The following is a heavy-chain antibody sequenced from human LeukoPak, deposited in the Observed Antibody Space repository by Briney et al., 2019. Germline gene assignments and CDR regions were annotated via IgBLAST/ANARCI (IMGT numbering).Heavy chain of an antibody. CDR1: GGSISSYY. CDR2: IYYSGST. CDR3: ARSGGSGSYWRGIDY. Sequence: SETLSLTCTVSGGSISSYYWSWIRQPPGKGLEWIGYIYYSGSTNYNPSLKSRVTISVDTSKNQFSLKLSSVTAADTAVYYCARSGGSGSYWRGIDYWGQGTLVTVSS. V-gene: IGHV4-59*01. D-gene: IGHD3-10*01. J-gene: IGHJ4*02.